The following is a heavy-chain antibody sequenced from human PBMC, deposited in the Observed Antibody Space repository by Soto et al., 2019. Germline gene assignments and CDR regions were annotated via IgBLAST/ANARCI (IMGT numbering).Heavy chain of an antibody. D-gene: IGHD6-13*01. CDR2: INPNSGGT. V-gene: IGHV1-2*04. Sequence: ASVKVSCKASGYTFTGYYMHWVRQAPGQGLEWMGWINPNSGGTNYAQKFQGWVTMTRDTSISTAYMELSRLRSDDTAVYYCARVPGHSSSWYPFDYWGQGTLVTVSS. J-gene: IGHJ4*02. CDR3: ARVPGHSSSWYPFDY. CDR1: GYTFTGYY.